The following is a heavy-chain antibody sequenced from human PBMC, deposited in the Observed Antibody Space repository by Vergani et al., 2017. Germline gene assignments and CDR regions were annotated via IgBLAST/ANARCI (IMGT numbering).Heavy chain of an antibody. V-gene: IGHV3-30*19. CDR1: GYTFGHFD. CDR2: ISYDGSNK. Sequence: QEQLLQSGGGVVKPGGSLRLSCIGSGYTFGHFDMHWVRQAPGKGLAWVAVISYDGSNKYYADSVKGRFTISRDNSKNTLYLQMNSLRAEDTAVYYCARGWMYGYSSRGCAFDVWGQGTMVTVSS. CDR3: ARGWMYGYSSRGCAFDV. D-gene: IGHD6-19*01. J-gene: IGHJ3*01.